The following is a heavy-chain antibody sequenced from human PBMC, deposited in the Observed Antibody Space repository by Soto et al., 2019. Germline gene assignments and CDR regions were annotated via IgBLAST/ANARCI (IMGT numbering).Heavy chain of an antibody. D-gene: IGHD2-2*02. CDR3: AATDWSSTSCYTNYDYYGMDV. J-gene: IGHJ6*02. V-gene: IGHV5-10-1*01. CDR1: GYRFTSYW. Sequence: PGESLNISCKGSGYRFTSYWISWVRQMPGKGLEWMGRIDPSDSYTNYSPSFQGHVTISADKSISTAYLQWSSLKASDTAMYYCAATDWSSTSCYTNYDYYGMDVGGQGTTVTVSS. CDR2: IDPSDSYT.